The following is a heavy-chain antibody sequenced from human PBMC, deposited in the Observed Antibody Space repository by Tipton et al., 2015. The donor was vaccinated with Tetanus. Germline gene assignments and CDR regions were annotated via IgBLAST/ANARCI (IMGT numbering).Heavy chain of an antibody. D-gene: IGHD5-18*01. CDR1: GFTFSSYA. CDR3: AKWAPGGYSYKYYFDY. J-gene: IGHJ4*02. CDR2: ISGSGGST. Sequence: AASGFTFSSYAMSWVRQAPGKGLEWVSAISGSGGSTYYADSVKGRFTISRDNSMNTLYLQMNSLRAKDTAVYYCAKWAPGGYSYKYYFDYWGQGTLVTVSS. V-gene: IGHV3-23*01.